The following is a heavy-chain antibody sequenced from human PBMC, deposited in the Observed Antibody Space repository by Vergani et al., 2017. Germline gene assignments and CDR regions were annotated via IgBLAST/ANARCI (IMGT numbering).Heavy chain of an antibody. J-gene: IGHJ2*01. Sequence: EVQLVESGGGLVQPGRSLRLSCAASGFTFDDYAMHWVRQAPGKGLEWVSGINWNSDSIAYADSGKGRFTISRDNAKNSLYLQMNSLRAEDTALYYCVKDIAASGNYWYFDLWGRGTLVTVSS. V-gene: IGHV3-9*01. D-gene: IGHD6-13*01. CDR1: GFTFDDYA. CDR3: VKDIAASGNYWYFDL. CDR2: INWNSDSI.